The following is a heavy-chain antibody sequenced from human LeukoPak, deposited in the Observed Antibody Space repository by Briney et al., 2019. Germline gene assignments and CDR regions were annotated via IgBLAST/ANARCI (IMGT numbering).Heavy chain of an antibody. CDR2: ISSSRSFI. Sequence: GGSLRLSCPGSGFTFSSYSMIWVRQAPWEGLEFVSSISSSRSFIYYADSVKGRFTISRDNAKKSLSLQMNSLRADDTAVYYCARGYSSSWYLDWGQGTLVTVSS. V-gene: IGHV3-21*01. D-gene: IGHD6-13*01. J-gene: IGHJ4*02. CDR3: ARGYSSSWYLD. CDR1: GFTFSSYS.